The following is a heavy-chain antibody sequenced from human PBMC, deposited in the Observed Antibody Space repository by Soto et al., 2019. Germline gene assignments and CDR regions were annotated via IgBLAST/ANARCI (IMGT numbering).Heavy chain of an antibody. CDR2: IYYSGST. V-gene: IGHV4-31*03. CDR1: GGSISSGGYY. J-gene: IGHJ5*02. Sequence: QVQLQESGPGLVKPSQTLSLTCTVSGGSISSGGYYWSWIRQHPGKGLEWIGYIYYSGSTYYNPSLKSRVTISVDTSKNQLSLKLSSVTAADTAVYYCARVRPRTRGIAAAGTGGRFDPWGQGTLVTVSS. D-gene: IGHD6-13*01. CDR3: ARVRPRTRGIAAAGTGGRFDP.